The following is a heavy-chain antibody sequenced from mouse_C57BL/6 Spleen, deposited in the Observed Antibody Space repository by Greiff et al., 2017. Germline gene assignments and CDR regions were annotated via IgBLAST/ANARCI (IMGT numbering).Heavy chain of an antibody. D-gene: IGHD2-2*01. CDR2: LYPGSGST. Sequence: VQLQQPGAELVKPGASVKMSCKASGYTFTSYWITWVKQRPGQGLEWIGDLYPGSGSTNYNEKFKSKATLTVDTSSSTAYMQLSSLTSEDSAVYYCARYGYDGAWFAYWGQGTLVTVSA. J-gene: IGHJ3*01. CDR3: ARYGYDGAWFAY. CDR1: GYTFTSYW. V-gene: IGHV1-55*01.